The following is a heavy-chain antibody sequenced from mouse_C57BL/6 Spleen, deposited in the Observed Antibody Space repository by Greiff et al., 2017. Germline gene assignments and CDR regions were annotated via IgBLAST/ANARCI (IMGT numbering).Heavy chain of an antibody. V-gene: IGHV5-6*01. CDR3: ARQGDGSDY. CDR2: ISSGGSYT. CDR1: GFTFSSYG. D-gene: IGHD2-3*01. Sequence: EVKLQESGGDLVKPGGSLKLSCAASGFTFSSYGMSWVRQTPDKRLEWVATISSGGSYTYYPDSVKGRFTISRDNAKNTLYLQMSSLKSEDTAMYYCARQGDGSDYWGQGTTLTVSS. J-gene: IGHJ2*01.